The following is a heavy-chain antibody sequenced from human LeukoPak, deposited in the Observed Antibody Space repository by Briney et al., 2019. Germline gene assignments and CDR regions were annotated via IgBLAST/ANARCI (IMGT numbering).Heavy chain of an antibody. CDR2: INHSGST. Sequence: SETLSLTCAVYGGSFSGYYWSWIRQPPGKGLEWIGEINHSGSTNYNPSLKSRVTISVDTSKNQFSLKLSSVTAADTAVYYCASLAGGWAFDIGGKGPMVTVSS. CDR3: ASLAGGWAFDI. J-gene: IGHJ3*02. CDR1: GGSFSGYY. D-gene: IGHD3-16*01. V-gene: IGHV4-34*01.